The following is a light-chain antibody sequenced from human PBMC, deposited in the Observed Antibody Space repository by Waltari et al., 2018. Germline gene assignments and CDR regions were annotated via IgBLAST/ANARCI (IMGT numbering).Light chain of an antibody. J-gene: IGLJ2*01. CDR1: SSDVGAYNL. Sequence: QSALAQPASVSGSPGQSITISCSGTSSDVGAYNLVSWYQHHPGKAPKLTSFEVSARPSGIRERFSGSNSGNTATLTVSGTQAVDEASYYCQTWDSNTVVFGGGTTLTVL. CDR3: QTWDSNTVV. V-gene: IGLV2-14*02. CDR2: EVS.